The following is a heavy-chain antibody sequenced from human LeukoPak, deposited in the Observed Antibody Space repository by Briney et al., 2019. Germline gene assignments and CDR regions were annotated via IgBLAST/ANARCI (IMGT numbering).Heavy chain of an antibody. CDR1: GGSFSGYY. Sequence: SETLSLTCAVYGGSFSGYYWSWIRQPPGKGLEWIGEINHSGSTNYNPSLKSRVTISVDTSKNQFSLKLSSVTAADTAVYYCARGRSYDFWSGYRRTLYGMDVWGQGTTVTVSS. CDR2: INHSGST. J-gene: IGHJ6*02. V-gene: IGHV4-34*01. D-gene: IGHD3-3*01. CDR3: ARGRSYDFWSGYRRTLYGMDV.